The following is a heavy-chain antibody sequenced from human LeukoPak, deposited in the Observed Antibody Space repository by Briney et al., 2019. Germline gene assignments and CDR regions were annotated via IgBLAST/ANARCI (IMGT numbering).Heavy chain of an antibody. V-gene: IGHV1-8*03. CDR2: MNPNSGNT. J-gene: IGHJ6*03. D-gene: IGHD4-17*01. CDR1: GYTFTSYD. Sequence: GASVKVSCKASGYTFTSYDINWVRQATGQGLEWMGWMNPNSGNTGYAQKFQGRVTITRNTSISTAYMELSSLRSEDTAVYYCARSVRSRYGDYYYYYYMDVWGKGTTVTVSS. CDR3: ARSVRSRYGDYYYYYYMDV.